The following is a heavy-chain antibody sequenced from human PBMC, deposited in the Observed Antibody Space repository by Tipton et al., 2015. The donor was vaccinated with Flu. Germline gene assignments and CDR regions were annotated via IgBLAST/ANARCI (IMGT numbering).Heavy chain of an antibody. CDR2: IKQDGSEK. D-gene: IGHD6-19*01. V-gene: IGHV3-7*01. Sequence: SLRLSCAASGFSFSSHWMNWVRQAPGKGPEWAANIKQDGSEKYYVDSVKGRFTISRDNSKNALYLAINSLRTEDTAVYYCAKDGWDTSGWYPFDYWGQGTLVTVSS. CDR3: AKDGWDTSGWYPFDY. CDR1: GFSFSSHW. J-gene: IGHJ4*02.